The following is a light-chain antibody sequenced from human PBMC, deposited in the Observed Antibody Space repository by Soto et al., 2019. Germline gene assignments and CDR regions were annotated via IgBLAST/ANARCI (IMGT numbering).Light chain of an antibody. J-gene: IGKJ2*01. CDR1: QSVSSY. CDR3: QQSFTTPPYT. Sequence: DIQMTQSPSSLSASVGDRVIITCRASQSVSSYLNWYQQKLGQTPKLLISAASNLRSGVPSRFSGSGSGTEFTLTLSGLEVEDFAISFCQQSFTTPPYTFGQGTRL. CDR2: AAS. V-gene: IGKV1-39*01.